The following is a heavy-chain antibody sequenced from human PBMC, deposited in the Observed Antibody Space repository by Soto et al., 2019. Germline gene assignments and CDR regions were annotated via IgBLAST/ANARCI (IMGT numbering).Heavy chain of an antibody. CDR2: IYYSGST. J-gene: IGHJ3*02. Sequence: SETLSLTCTVSGGSISSGSYYWGWIRQPPGKGLEWIGSIYYSGSTYYNPSLKSRVTISVDTSKNQFSLKLSSVTAADTAVYYCARQTPPGTFDIWGQGTMVTVSS. CDR3: ARQTPPGTFDI. V-gene: IGHV4-39*01. CDR1: GGSISSGSYY. D-gene: IGHD6-13*01.